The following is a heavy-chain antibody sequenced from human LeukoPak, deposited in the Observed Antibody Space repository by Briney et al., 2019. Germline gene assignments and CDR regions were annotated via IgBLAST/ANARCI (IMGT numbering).Heavy chain of an antibody. V-gene: IGHV1-46*01. CDR2: ISPSGDKT. D-gene: IGHD3-22*01. CDR1: GHTFTNHY. CDR3: ARAAYDSSGLLGY. J-gene: IGHJ4*02. Sequence: GASVKVSCKASGHTFTNHYMHWVRQAPGQGLEWLGLISPSGDKTWNAQKFQGRVTMTRDMSTSTDYLELSSLRSEDTAVYYCARAAYDSSGLLGYWGQGTLVTVSS.